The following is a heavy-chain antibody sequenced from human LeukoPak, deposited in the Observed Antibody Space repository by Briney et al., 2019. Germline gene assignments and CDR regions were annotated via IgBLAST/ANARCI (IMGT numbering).Heavy chain of an antibody. Sequence: PGGSLRLSCAASAFSFSDYNMNWVRQAPGKGLEWVSSITSTGSYIYYADSVKSRFTISRDNAKNSLFLQLNSLRAEDTAVYYCARDPYSGTYSDYYYYYMDVWGKGTTVTVSS. D-gene: IGHD1-26*01. CDR1: AFSFSDYN. CDR3: ARDPYSGTYSDYYYYYMDV. J-gene: IGHJ6*03. V-gene: IGHV3-21*01. CDR2: ITSTGSYI.